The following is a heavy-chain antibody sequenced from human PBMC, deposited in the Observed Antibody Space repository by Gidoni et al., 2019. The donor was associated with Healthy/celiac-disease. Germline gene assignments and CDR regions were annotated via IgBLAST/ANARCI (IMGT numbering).Heavy chain of an antibody. Sequence: QLQLQESGPGLVKPSETLSLTCTVSGGSISSSSYYWGWIRQPPGKGLEWIGSIYYSGSTYYNPSLKSRVTISVDTSKNQFSLKLSSVTAADTAVYYCARHKRHSSREYNWFDPWGQGTLVTVSS. J-gene: IGHJ5*02. CDR2: IYYSGST. V-gene: IGHV4-39*01. CDR3: ARHKRHSSREYNWFDP. D-gene: IGHD6-13*01. CDR1: GGSISSSSYY.